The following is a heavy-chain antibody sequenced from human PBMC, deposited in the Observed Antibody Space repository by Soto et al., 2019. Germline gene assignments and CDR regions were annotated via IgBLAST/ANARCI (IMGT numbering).Heavy chain of an antibody. CDR3: ARHYYDISAYHFVGLDF. CDR2: IYYSGTT. D-gene: IGHD3-22*01. Sequence: QVQLQESGPGLVKPSQTLSLTCTVSGGSISSGNYYWSWIRQPPGKGLEWIGYIYYSGTTYSNPSLNGRVTISVDTAKNQFSLKLSSVTAADTALYYCARHYYDISAYHFVGLDFWGQGTLVTVSS. V-gene: IGHV4-30-4*01. CDR1: GGSISSGNYY. J-gene: IGHJ4*02.